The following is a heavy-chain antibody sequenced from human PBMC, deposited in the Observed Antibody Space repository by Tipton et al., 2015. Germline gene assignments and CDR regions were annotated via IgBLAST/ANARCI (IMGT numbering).Heavy chain of an antibody. CDR1: GFTFSSYA. V-gene: IGHV3-23*01. D-gene: IGHD6-13*01. CDR2: IGGSGDNT. J-gene: IGHJ6*02. CDR3: AKGISEGYLLRDYAMDV. Sequence: GSLRLSCAASGFTFSSYAMMWVRQAPGKGLDWVSAIGGSGDNTYYAGSVKGRFTISRDNFKNTLYLQMNSLSTEDTALYYCAKGISEGYLLRDYAMDVWGQGTTVTVSS.